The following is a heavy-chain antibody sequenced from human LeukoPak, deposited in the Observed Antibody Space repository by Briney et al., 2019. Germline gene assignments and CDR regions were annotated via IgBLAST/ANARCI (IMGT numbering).Heavy chain of an antibody. D-gene: IGHD3-10*02. Sequence: GGSLRLSCAASGFTFSSYGMSWVRQAPGKGLEWVSGISGSGTNTNYAGSVKGRFTISRDTAKNSLYLQMNSLRAEDTAVYYCAELGITMIGGVWGKGTTVTMSS. CDR3: AELGITMIGGV. V-gene: IGHV3-23*01. CDR2: ISGSGTNT. CDR1: GFTFSSYG. J-gene: IGHJ6*04.